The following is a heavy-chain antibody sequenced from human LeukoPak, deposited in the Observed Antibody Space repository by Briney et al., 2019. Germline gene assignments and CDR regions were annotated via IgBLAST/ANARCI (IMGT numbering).Heavy chain of an antibody. CDR2: IKPSGGST. J-gene: IGHJ4*02. D-gene: IGHD2-21*02. V-gene: IGHV1-46*01. Sequence: GASVKVSCKASGYTFSSYFMHWVRQAPGQGLEWMGIIKPSGGSTSYAQKFQGRVTMTRETSTRTVYMELSSLRSEDTAVYYCAREGTAGFDYWGQGTLVTVSS. CDR1: GYTFSSYF. CDR3: AREGTAGFDY.